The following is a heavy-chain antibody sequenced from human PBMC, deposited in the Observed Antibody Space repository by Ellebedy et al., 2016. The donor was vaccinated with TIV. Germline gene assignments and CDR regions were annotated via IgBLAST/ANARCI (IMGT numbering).Heavy chain of an antibody. CDR1: GFTFSSYG. J-gene: IGHJ4*02. CDR2: IWYDGSNK. D-gene: IGHD5-12*01. Sequence: GESLKISCAASGFTFSSYGMHWVRQAPGKGLEWVAVIWYDGSNKYYADSVKGRFTISRDNSKNTLYLQMNSLRAEDTAVYFCARWAGYSETFEGPFDYWGQGTLVTVSS. V-gene: IGHV3-33*01. CDR3: ARWAGYSETFEGPFDY.